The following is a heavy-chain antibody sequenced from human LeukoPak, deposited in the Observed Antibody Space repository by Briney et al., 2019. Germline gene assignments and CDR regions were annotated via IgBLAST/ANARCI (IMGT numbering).Heavy chain of an antibody. V-gene: IGHV4-34*01. CDR3: ARGGVLWFGDLFDY. Sequence: PSETLSLTCAVYGGSFSGYYWSWIRQPPGKGLEWIGEINHSGSTNYNPSLKSRVTISVDTSKNQFSLKLSSVTAADTAVYYCARGGVLWFGDLFDYWGQGTLVTVSP. CDR2: INHSGST. CDR1: GGSFSGYY. J-gene: IGHJ4*02. D-gene: IGHD3-10*01.